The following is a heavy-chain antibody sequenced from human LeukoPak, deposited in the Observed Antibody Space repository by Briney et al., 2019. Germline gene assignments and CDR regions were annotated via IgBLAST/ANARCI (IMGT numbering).Heavy chain of an antibody. V-gene: IGHV1-69*05. J-gene: IGHJ4*02. CDR1: GPTFTRSA. CDR3: ARDDGSATMGFDS. CDR2: VIPILGTT. Sequence: SVKVSCKASGPTFTRSAISWVRQAPGQGLEWRGGVIPILGTTNYAQKFQDRVSITTDESTSTAYMEVTSLRSVDTAVYYCARDDGSATMGFDSWGQGTLVTVSS. D-gene: IGHD1-26*01.